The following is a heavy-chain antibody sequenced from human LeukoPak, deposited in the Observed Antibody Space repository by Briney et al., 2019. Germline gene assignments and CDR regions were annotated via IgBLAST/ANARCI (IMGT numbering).Heavy chain of an antibody. CDR1: GGSISSSSYY. D-gene: IGHD6-19*01. V-gene: IGHV4-61*05. CDR3: ASSSGWDLYYFDY. J-gene: IGHJ4*02. CDR2: IYTSGST. Sequence: SETLSLTCTVSGGSISSSSYYWGWIRQPPGKGLEWIGRIYTSGSTNYNPSLKSRVTMSVDTSKNQFSLKLSSVTAADTAVYYCASSSGWDLYYFDYWGQGTLVTVSS.